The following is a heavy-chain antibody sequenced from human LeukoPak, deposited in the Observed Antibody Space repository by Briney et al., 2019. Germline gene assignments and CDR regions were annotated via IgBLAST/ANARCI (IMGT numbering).Heavy chain of an antibody. D-gene: IGHD2-2*01. Sequence: GGSLRLSCAASGFTFSSYEMNWVRQAPGKGLEWVSYISSSGSTIYYADSVKGRFTISRDNAKNSLYLQMSSLRAEDTAVYYCARVLFRGVFCSSTSCEDYWGQGTLVTVSS. V-gene: IGHV3-48*03. CDR2: ISSSGSTI. CDR3: ARVLFRGVFCSSTSCEDY. J-gene: IGHJ4*02. CDR1: GFTFSSYE.